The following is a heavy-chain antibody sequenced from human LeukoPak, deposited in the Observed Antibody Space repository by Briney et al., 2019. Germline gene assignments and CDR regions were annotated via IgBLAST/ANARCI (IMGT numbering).Heavy chain of an antibody. J-gene: IGHJ4*02. CDR3: TRDLSFIGYCTSTSCL. V-gene: IGHV3-49*03. D-gene: IGHD2-2*01. CDR2: IRSKPRGVRT. CDR1: GFRFGDYA. Sequence: PGRSLRLSCPAAGFRFGDYAMSWFRPAPGKGLEGVGFIRSKPRGVRTEYAASVKGRFSISSYDSNSIPYLQMNSLKTEDTGVYYCTRDLSFIGYCTSTSCLWGQGTLVTVSS.